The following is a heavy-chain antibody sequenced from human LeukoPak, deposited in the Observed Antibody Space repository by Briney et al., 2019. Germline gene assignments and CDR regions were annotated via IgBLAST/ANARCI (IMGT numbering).Heavy chain of an antibody. CDR1: GFTFSTFG. CDR3: AKIPDTNHIMQH. CDR2: ISHDGNGK. D-gene: IGHD2-8*01. J-gene: IGHJ1*01. V-gene: IGHV3-30*02. Sequence: GGSVRLSCAASGFTFSTFGMHWIRQAPGKGLEWVAFISHDGNGKHYADSVKGRFTISRDNPDNTLYLHMNSLGPADTAMYYCAKIPDTNHIMQHWGQGTLVTVSS.